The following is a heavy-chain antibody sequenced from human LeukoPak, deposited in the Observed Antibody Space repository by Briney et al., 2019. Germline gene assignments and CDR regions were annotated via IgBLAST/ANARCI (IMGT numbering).Heavy chain of an antibody. J-gene: IGHJ6*03. Sequence: GASVKVSCKASGYTFTSYDINWVRQATGQGLEWMGWMNPNSGNTGYAQKFQGRVTMTRNTSISTAYMELSSLRSEDTAVYYCAGPSEPAVAGTRYYYYMDVWGKGTTVTISS. CDR3: AGPSEPAVAGTRYYYYMDV. D-gene: IGHD6-19*01. CDR1: GYTFTSYD. V-gene: IGHV1-8*01. CDR2: MNPNSGNT.